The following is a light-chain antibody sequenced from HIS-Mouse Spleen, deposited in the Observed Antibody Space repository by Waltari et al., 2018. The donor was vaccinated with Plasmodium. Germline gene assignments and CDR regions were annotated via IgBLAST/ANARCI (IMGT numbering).Light chain of an antibody. Sequence: SYELTQPPSVSVSPGQTARITCSGDALPKKYAYWYQQKSGQAPVLVNYEESKRPSGIPERVSGSSSGTMATLTISGAQVEDEADYYCYSTDSSGNHWVFGGGTKLTVL. CDR1: ALPKKY. CDR3: YSTDSSGNHWV. J-gene: IGLJ3*02. CDR2: EES. V-gene: IGLV3-10*01.